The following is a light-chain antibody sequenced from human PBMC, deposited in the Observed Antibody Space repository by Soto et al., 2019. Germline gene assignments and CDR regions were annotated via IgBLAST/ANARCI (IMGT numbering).Light chain of an antibody. J-gene: IGLJ1*01. Sequence: QSVLTQPPSASGSPGQSVTISCTGSSSDVGHSNFVSWYQQHPGKGPKLIIYEVSKRPSGVPDRFSGSKSGNTASLSVSVLQDEDEADYFCNAQADNGKHVFGTGTKLTVL. CDR1: SSDVGHSNF. CDR2: EVS. V-gene: IGLV2-8*01. CDR3: NAQADNGKHV.